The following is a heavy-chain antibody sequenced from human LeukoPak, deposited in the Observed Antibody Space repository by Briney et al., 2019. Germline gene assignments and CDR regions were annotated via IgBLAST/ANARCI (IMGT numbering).Heavy chain of an antibody. CDR3: ATAFIAVAGTDY. CDR2: FDPEDGET. D-gene: IGHD6-19*01. Sequence: GASVKVSCKVSGYTLTELSMRWVRQAPGKGLEWMGGFDPEDGETIYAQKFQGRVTMTEDTSTDTAYMELSSLRSEDTAVYYCATAFIAVAGTDYWGQGTLVTVSS. J-gene: IGHJ4*02. V-gene: IGHV1-24*01. CDR1: GYTLTELS.